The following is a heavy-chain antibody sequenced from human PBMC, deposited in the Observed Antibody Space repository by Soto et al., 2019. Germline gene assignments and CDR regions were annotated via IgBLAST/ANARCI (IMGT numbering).Heavy chain of an antibody. V-gene: IGHV1-69*13. CDR3: ARELIAVAGDDAFDI. CDR1: GGTFSSYA. CDR2: IIPIFGTA. J-gene: IGHJ3*02. Sequence: ASVKVSCKASGGTFSSYAISWVREAPGQGLEWMGGIIPIFGTANYAQKFQGRVTITADESTSTAYMELSSLRSEDTAVYYCARELIAVAGDDAFDIWGQGTMVTVSS. D-gene: IGHD6-19*01.